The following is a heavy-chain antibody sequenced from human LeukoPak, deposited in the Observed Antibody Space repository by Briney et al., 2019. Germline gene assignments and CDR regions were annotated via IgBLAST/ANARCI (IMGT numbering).Heavy chain of an antibody. Sequence: SETLSLTCTVSGGSISSSTYYWGWIRQSPGKGLEWIGSVHYSGGSYYSPSLKSRVTIFLNTSKNQFSLKLSSVTAADTAVYYCARVTPAGAWLGYFDYWGQGTLVTVSA. CDR3: ARVTPAGAWLGYFDY. CDR2: VHYSGGS. D-gene: IGHD6-19*01. V-gene: IGHV4-39*07. CDR1: GGSISSSTYY. J-gene: IGHJ4*02.